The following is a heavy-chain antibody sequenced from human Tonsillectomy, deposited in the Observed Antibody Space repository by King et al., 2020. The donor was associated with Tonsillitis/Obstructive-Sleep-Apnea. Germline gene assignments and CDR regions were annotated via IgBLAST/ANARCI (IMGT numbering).Heavy chain of an antibody. CDR3: ATRGYSSDWYKYYFDY. Sequence: VQLVESGGGLEQPGGSLRLSCADSGFTFSSYAMSWVRQAPGKGLEWVSGIRNSGDMTYNGESVKGRFTNSTDNSKKTLYLQMNSLRAEDTAVYYCATRGYSSDWYKYYFDYWGQGTLVTVSS. CDR1: GFTFSSYA. D-gene: IGHD6-19*01. CDR2: IRNSGDMT. V-gene: IGHV3-23*04. J-gene: IGHJ4*02.